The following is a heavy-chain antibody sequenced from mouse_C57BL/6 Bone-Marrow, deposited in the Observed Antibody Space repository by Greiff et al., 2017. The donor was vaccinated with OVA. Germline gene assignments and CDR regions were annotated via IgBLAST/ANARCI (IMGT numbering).Heavy chain of an antibody. J-gene: IGHJ4*01. V-gene: IGHV10-1*01. CDR3: VKLRGVAMDY. Sequence: VQLKESGGGLVQPKGSLKLSCAASGFSFNTYAMNWVRQAPGKGLEWVARIRSKSNNYATYYADSVKDRFTISRDDSESMLYLQMNNLKTEDTAMYYCVKLRGVAMDYWGQGTSVTVSS. CDR2: IRSKSNNYAT. CDR1: GFSFNTYA. D-gene: IGHD1-1*01.